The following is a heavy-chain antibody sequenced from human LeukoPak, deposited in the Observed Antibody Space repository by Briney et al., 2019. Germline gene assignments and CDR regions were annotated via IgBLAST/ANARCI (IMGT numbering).Heavy chain of an antibody. Sequence: GGSLRPSCAASGFTFTSYAMSWVRQAPGKGLEWVSTISSSGGYTFYADSVKGRFTISRDNSKNTLFLQVNSLRAEDTAVYYCAKQDTAMDYFDYWGQGTLVTVSS. CDR2: ISSSGGYT. J-gene: IGHJ4*02. D-gene: IGHD5-18*01. CDR3: AKQDTAMDYFDY. V-gene: IGHV3-23*01. CDR1: GFTFTSYA.